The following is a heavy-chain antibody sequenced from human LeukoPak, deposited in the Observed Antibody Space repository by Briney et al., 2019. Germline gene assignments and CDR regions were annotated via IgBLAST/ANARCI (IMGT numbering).Heavy chain of an antibody. CDR3: ARGRDMDV. CDR1: GYIFIDYE. V-gene: IGHV1-8*02. Sequence: ASVKVSCKASGYIFIDYEINWVRQAPGQGLEWMGWMNPKSGDTGYEQKFQGRVTITRDSSISTVYMELSSLRSEDTALYYCARGRDMDVWGKGTTVTVSS. CDR2: MNPKSGDT. J-gene: IGHJ6*03.